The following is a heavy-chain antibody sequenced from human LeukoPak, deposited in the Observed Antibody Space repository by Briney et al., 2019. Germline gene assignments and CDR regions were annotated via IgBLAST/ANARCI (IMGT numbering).Heavy chain of an antibody. D-gene: IGHD3-22*01. CDR2: IYTSGST. CDR3: AGESYYYDSSGYRPFDY. CDR1: GGSISSYY. J-gene: IGHJ4*02. V-gene: IGHV4-4*07. Sequence: PSETLSLTCTVSGGSISSYYWSWIRQPAGKGLEWIGRIYTSGSTNYNPSLKSRVTMSVDTSKNQFSLKLSSVTAADTAVYYCAGESYYYDSSGYRPFDYWGQGTLVTVSS.